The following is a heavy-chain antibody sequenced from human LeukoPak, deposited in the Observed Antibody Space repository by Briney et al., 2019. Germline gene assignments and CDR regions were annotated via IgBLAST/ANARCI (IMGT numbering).Heavy chain of an antibody. CDR2: IYSGGST. CDR1: GFTFSSYA. V-gene: IGHV3-53*01. CDR3: ARTGIAAAGTDYYYGMDV. Sequence: GGSLRLSCAASGFTFSSYAMSWVRQAPGKGLEWVSVIYSGGSTYYADSVKGRFTISRDNSKNTLYLQMNSLRAEDTAVYYCARTGIAAAGTDYYYGMDVWGQGTTVTVSS. D-gene: IGHD6-13*01. J-gene: IGHJ6*02.